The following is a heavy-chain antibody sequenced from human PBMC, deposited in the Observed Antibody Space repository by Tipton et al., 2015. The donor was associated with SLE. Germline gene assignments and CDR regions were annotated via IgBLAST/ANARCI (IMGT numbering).Heavy chain of an antibody. Sequence: TLSLTCSVSAVSMTSSSYYWGWIRQPPGKGLEWIGSMFYSGNTYYNASLKSRVTMSLDTSKKQFSLELSSVTAADTAVYYCARGGGYQLRALEYWFDPWGQGTLVIVSS. CDR3: ARGGGYQLRALEYWFDP. V-gene: IGHV4-39*07. J-gene: IGHJ5*02. CDR2: MFYSGNT. D-gene: IGHD2-2*01. CDR1: AVSMTSSSYY.